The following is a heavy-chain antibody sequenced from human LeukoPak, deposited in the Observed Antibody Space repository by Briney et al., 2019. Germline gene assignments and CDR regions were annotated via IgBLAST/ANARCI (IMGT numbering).Heavy chain of an antibody. CDR3: TSSSRYYYDSSGSH. Sequence: PGGSLRLSCTASGFTFCDYAMSWFRQAPGKGLEWVGFIRSKAYGGTTEYAASVKGRLTISRDDSKSIAYLQMNSLKTEDTAVYYCTSSSRYYYDSSGSHWGQGTLVTVSS. CDR2: IRSKAYGGTT. V-gene: IGHV3-49*03. J-gene: IGHJ4*02. D-gene: IGHD3-22*01. CDR1: GFTFCDYA.